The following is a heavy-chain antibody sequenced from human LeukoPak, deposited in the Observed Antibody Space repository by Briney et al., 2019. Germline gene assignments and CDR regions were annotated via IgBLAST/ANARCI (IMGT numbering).Heavy chain of an antibody. Sequence: GRSLRLSCAASGFTFSSYAMHWVRQAPGKGLEWVAVISYDGSNKYYADSVKGRFTISRDNSKNTLYLQMNSLRAEDTAVYYCAKALKPITIIIDYWGQGTLVTVSS. CDR1: GFTFSSYA. D-gene: IGHD3-3*01. CDR2: ISYDGSNK. CDR3: AKALKPITIIIDY. J-gene: IGHJ4*02. V-gene: IGHV3-30-3*01.